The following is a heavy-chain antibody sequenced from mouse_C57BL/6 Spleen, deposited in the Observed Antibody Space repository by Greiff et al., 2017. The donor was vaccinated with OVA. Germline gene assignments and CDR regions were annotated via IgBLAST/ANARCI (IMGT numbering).Heavy chain of an antibody. D-gene: IGHD2-4*01. CDR1: GYTFTEYT. V-gene: IGHV1-62-2*01. J-gene: IGHJ3*01. CDR3: ARHEEGRYDYDRDSFAY. CDR2: FYPGSGSI. Sequence: VQLVESGAELVKPGASVKLSCKASGYTFTEYTIHWVKQRSGQGLEWIGWFYPGSGSIKYNEKFKDKATLTADKSSSTVYMELSRLTSEDSAVYFCARHEEGRYDYDRDSFAYWGQGPLVTVSA.